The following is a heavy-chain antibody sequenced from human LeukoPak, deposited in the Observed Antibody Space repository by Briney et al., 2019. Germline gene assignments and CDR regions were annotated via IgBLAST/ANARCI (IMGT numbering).Heavy chain of an antibody. CDR3: ARSRSGYYGDVDY. CDR1: GGSISSGGYY. CDR2: IYYSGST. J-gene: IGHJ4*02. Sequence: SETLSLTCTVSGGSISSGGYYWGWIRQHPGKGLEWIGHIYYSGSTYYNPSLKSRVTISVDTSKNQFSLKLSSVTAADTAVYYCARSRSGYYGDVDYWGQGTLVTDSS. D-gene: IGHD3-3*01. V-gene: IGHV4-31*03.